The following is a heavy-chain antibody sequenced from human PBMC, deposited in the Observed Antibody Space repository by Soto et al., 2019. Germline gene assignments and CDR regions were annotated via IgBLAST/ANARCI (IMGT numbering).Heavy chain of an antibody. CDR1: GFSFRSYS. CDR3: ARELEYCSNGVCYPYFDS. V-gene: IGHV3-48*04. Sequence: GGSLRLSCAASGFSFRSYSMNWVRQAPGKGLEWLSDISSSSYTIYYADSVKGRFTISRDNAKNSLYLQMDSLRAEDTAAYYCARELEYCSNGVCYPYFDSWGQGTLVTVSS. CDR2: ISSSSYTI. J-gene: IGHJ4*02. D-gene: IGHD2-8*01.